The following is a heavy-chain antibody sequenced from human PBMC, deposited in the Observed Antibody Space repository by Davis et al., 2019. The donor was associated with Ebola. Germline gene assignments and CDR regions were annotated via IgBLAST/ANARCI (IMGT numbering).Heavy chain of an antibody. CDR1: GFTFRSHA. J-gene: IGHJ4*02. CDR2: ISYDGSNK. CDR3: ARAPPLYSSGWYLPY. D-gene: IGHD6-19*01. Sequence: GESLKISCAASGFTFRSHAMHWVRQAPGKGLEWVAVISYDGSNKYYADSVKGRFTISRDNSKNTLYLQMNSLRAEDTAVYYCARAPPLYSSGWYLPYWGQGTLVTVSS. V-gene: IGHV3-30-3*01.